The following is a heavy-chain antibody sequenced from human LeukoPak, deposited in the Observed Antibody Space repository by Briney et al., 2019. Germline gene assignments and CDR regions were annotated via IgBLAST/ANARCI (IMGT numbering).Heavy chain of an antibody. J-gene: IGHJ4*02. CDR2: IYHSGST. CDR1: GGSISSGGYY. V-gene: IGHV4-30-2*01. D-gene: IGHD5-24*01. CDR3: ASGLDNYYFDY. Sequence: PSETLSLTCTVSGGSISSGGYYWSWIRQPPGKGLEWIGYIYHSGSTYYNPSLKSRVTISVDRSKNQFSLKLSSVTAADTVVYYCASGLDNYYFDYWGQGTLVTVSS.